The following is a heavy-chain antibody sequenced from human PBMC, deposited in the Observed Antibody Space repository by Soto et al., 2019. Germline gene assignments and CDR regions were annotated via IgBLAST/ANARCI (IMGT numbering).Heavy chain of an antibody. V-gene: IGHV1-46*01. Sequence: ASVKVSCKASGYSFTNYYMHWVRQAPGQGLEWMGLINPIGGTTTYAHNFQGRVTMTRDTSTNTIYMELSSLTSEDTAVYYCARDPGIAVADSDPYYYGMDVWGQGTTVTVSS. CDR3: ARDPGIAVADSDPYYYGMDV. D-gene: IGHD6-19*01. CDR2: INPIGGTT. J-gene: IGHJ6*02. CDR1: GYSFTNYY.